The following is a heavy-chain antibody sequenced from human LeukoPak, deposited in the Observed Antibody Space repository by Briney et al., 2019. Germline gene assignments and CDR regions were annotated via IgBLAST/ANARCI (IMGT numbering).Heavy chain of an antibody. Sequence: GGSLRLSCAASGFTFSSYSMNWVRQAPGKGLEWVSSISSSSSYIYYADSVKGRFTVSRDNAKNSLYLQMNSLRAEDTAVYYCARGGFDAFDIWGQGTMVTVSS. J-gene: IGHJ3*02. CDR3: ARGGFDAFDI. CDR2: ISSSSSYI. V-gene: IGHV3-21*01. CDR1: GFTFSSYS.